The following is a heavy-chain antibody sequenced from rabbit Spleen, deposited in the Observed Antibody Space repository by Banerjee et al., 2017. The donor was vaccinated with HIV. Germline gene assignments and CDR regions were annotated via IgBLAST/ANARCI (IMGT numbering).Heavy chain of an antibody. CDR2: IEGGSSSFT. D-gene: IGHD1-1*01. Sequence: EQLEESGGGLVKPEGSLTLTCKASGVSFSGSSYMCWVRQAPGKGLEWIACIEGGSSSFTYFASWAKGRFTISKASSTTVTLQMTSLTAADTATYFCARDTSSSFSSYGMDLWGQGTLVTVS. CDR3: ARDTSSSFSSYGMDL. J-gene: IGHJ6*01. CDR1: GVSFSGSSY. V-gene: IGHV1S45*01.